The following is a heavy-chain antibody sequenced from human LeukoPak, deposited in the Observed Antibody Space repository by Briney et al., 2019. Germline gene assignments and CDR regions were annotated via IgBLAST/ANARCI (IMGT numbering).Heavy chain of an antibody. J-gene: IGHJ6*02. CDR2: INHSGST. CDR1: GGSFSGYY. D-gene: IGHD3-16*01. V-gene: IGHV4-34*01. Sequence: SETLSLTCAVYGGSFSGYYWSWIRQPPGKGLEWIGEINHSGSTNYNPSLKSRVTISVDTSKNQFSLKLSSVTAADTAVYYCAGVRFGVRFGGADAWGLNNYYYGMDVWGQGTTVTVSS. CDR3: AGVRFGVRFGGADAWGLNNYYYGMDV.